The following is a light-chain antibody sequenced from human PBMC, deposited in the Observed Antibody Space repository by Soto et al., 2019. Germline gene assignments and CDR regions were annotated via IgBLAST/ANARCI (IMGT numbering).Light chain of an antibody. CDR1: QSVSSSY. J-gene: IGKJ5*01. Sequence: EIVFTHSPVTLSLSPVERATLSFMASQSVSSSYLAWYQQKPGQAPRLLMYGASSRATGIPDRFSGSGCGTDFTLTISRLEPEDFAVYYCQQYGKDFGQGTRLEIK. CDR2: GAS. CDR3: QQYGKD. V-gene: IGKV3-20*01.